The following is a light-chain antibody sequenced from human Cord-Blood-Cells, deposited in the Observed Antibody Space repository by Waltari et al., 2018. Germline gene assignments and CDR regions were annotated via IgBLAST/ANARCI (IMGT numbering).Light chain of an antibody. J-gene: IGLJ3*02. CDR3: QSADSSGTYPV. V-gene: IGLV3-25*02. CDR1: ALPKQY. CDR2: KDS. Sequence: SYELTQPPSVSVSPGQTARITCSGDALPKQYAYWYQQKPGQAPVLVIYKDSERPSGIPERFSGSSSGTTVTLTISRGQAEDEADYYCQSADSSGTYPVFGGGTKLTVL.